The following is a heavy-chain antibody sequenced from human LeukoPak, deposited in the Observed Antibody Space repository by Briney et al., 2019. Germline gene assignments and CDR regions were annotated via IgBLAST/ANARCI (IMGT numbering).Heavy chain of an antibody. CDR1: GGSVSNSLYY. CDR2: IYYNGDT. D-gene: IGHD5-18*01. J-gene: IGHJ4*02. CDR3: ARVLRAASWRSYDY. Sequence: SETLSLTCTVSGGSVSNSLYYWSWIRQPPGKGLEWIGYIYYNGDTNYSPSLKSRVIISIDTSSNQFSLRLNSMTAADTAVYYCARVLRAASWRSYDYWGQGSLVTVSS. V-gene: IGHV4-61*01.